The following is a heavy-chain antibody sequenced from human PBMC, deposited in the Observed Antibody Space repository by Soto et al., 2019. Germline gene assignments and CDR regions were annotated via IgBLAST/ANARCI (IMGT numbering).Heavy chain of an antibody. CDR1: GYTFTYRY. Sequence: ASVKVSCKASGYTFTYRYLHWVRQAPGQALEWMGWITPFNGNTNYAQKFQDRVTITRDRSMSTAYMELSSLRSDDTAMYYCASTFPGITSAGTLVFWGQGTPVTVSS. V-gene: IGHV1-45*02. J-gene: IGHJ4*02. CDR2: ITPFNGNT. D-gene: IGHD1-1*01. CDR3: ASTFPGITSAGTLVF.